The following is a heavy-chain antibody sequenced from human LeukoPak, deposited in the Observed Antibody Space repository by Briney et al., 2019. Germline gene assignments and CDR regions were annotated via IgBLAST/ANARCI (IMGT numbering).Heavy chain of an antibody. CDR1: GFTFSTCA. CDR2: ISGNGDSS. V-gene: IGHV3-64*01. D-gene: IGHD2-8*01. J-gene: IGHJ5*02. Sequence: GGPLRLSCAASGFTFSTCAMHWVRQAPGKGLEYVAAISGNGDSSYYANSVKGRFTISRDNSKNTLYLQMGRLRPEDMAVYYCEREVYAGTWFDPWGQGTLVTVSS. CDR3: EREVYAGTWFDP.